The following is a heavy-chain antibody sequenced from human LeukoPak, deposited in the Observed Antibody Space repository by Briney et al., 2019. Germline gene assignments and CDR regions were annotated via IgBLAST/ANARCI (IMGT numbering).Heavy chain of an antibody. CDR2: ISGSGGST. CDR3: AKDLTVATRFDY. Sequence: GGSLRLSCAASGFTFSSYAMSWVRQAPGKGLEWVSAISGSGGSTYYADSVKGRFTVSRDNSKNTLYLQMNSLRAEDTAVYYCAKDLTVATRFDYWGQGTLVTVSS. D-gene: IGHD4-17*01. V-gene: IGHV3-23*01. CDR1: GFTFSSYA. J-gene: IGHJ4*02.